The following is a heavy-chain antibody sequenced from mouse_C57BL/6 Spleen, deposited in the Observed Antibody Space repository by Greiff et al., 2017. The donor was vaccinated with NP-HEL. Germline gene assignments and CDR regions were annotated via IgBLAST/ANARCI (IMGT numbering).Heavy chain of an antibody. V-gene: IGHV1-59*01. CDR1: GYTFTSYW. CDR2: IDPSDSYT. D-gene: IGHD2-2*01. CDR3: ARWGSTMVTTGEDY. J-gene: IGHJ2*01. Sequence: QVQLQQPGAELVRPGTSVKLSCKASGYTFTSYWMHWVKQRPGQGLEWIGVIDPSDSYTNYNQKFKGKATLTVDTSSSTAYMQLSSLTSEDSAVYYGARWGSTMVTTGEDYWGQGTTLTVSS.